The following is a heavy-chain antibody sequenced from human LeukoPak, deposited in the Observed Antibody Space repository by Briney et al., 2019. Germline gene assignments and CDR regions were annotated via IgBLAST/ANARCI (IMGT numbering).Heavy chain of an antibody. V-gene: IGHV3-23*01. CDR2: ISGSGGST. Sequence: GGSLRLSCAASGFTFSSYAMSWVRQAPGKGLEWVSAISGSGGSTYYADSVKGRFTISRDNSKNTLYLQMNSLRAEDTAVYYCAKAIRAGYCSGGSCSRHYYYGMDVWGQGTTVTVSS. CDR1: GFTFSSYA. D-gene: IGHD2-15*01. J-gene: IGHJ6*02. CDR3: AKAIRAGYCSGGSCSRHYYYGMDV.